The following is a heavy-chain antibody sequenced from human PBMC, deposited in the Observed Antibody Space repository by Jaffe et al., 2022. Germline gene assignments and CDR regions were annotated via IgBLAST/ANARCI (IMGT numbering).Heavy chain of an antibody. V-gene: IGHV3-7*01. D-gene: IGHD2-15*01. CDR1: GFTFSSYW. CDR2: IKQDGSEK. J-gene: IGHJ3*02. Sequence: EVQLVESGGGLVQPGGSLRLSCAASGFTFSSYWMSWVRQAPGKGLEWVANIKQDGSEKYYVDSVKGRFTISRDNAKNSLYLQMNSLRAEDTAVYYCAREQTLLGYCSGGSCPSFDIWGQGTMVTVSS. CDR3: AREQTLLGYCSGGSCPSFDI.